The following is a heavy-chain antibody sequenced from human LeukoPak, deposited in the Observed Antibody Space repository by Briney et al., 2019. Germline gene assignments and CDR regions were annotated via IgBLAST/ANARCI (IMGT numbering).Heavy chain of an antibody. CDR3: ARATELSGNVPLFDY. CDR2: IYYSGST. D-gene: IGHD4-23*01. J-gene: IGHJ4*02. CDR1: GGSISSGGYY. Sequence: SETLSLTCTVSGGSISSGGYYWSWIRQHPGKGLEWIGYIYYSGSTYYNPSLKSRVTISVDTSKNQFSLKLSSVTAADTAVYYCARATELSGNVPLFDYWGQGTLVTVSS. V-gene: IGHV4-31*03.